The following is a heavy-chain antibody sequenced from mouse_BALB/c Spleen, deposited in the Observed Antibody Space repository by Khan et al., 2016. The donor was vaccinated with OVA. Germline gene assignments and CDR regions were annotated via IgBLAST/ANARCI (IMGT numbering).Heavy chain of an antibody. CDR2: IYPGNINT. V-gene: IGHV1S56*01. J-gene: IGHJ4*01. Sequence: QVQLQQSGPELVKPGASVRISCKASGYTFTTYYIHWVRQRPGQGLEWIGWIYPGNINTKYNESFKGKATLTADKSSSTAYIHLSSLTSEGSAVSFCARDDYFVGDAMDYWGQGTSVTVSS. CDR3: ARDDYFVGDAMDY. D-gene: IGHD2-4*01. CDR1: GYTFTTYY.